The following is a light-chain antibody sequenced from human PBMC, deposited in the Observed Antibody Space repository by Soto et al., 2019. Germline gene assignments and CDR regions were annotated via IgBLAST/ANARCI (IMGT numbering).Light chain of an antibody. V-gene: IGLV2-23*01. J-gene: IGLJ2*01. CDR3: CSYAGSTTWV. CDR1: SSDVGSYDL. Sequence: QSALTQPASVSGSPGQSITIPCTGTSSDVGSYDLVSWYQHHPGKAPKLMIYEGSKRASGVSYRFSGSKSGNTASLTISGLQAEDEAEYYCCSYAGSTTWVFGGGTKLTVL. CDR2: EGS.